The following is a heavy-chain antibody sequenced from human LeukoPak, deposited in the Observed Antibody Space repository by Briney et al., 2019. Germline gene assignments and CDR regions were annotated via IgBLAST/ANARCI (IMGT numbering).Heavy chain of an antibody. J-gene: IGHJ4*02. Sequence: GGSLRLSCAASGFTVANDRMSWVRQAPGKGLEWVSTVYGGGNTAYADSVKGRFTISRDTSKNTLLLQMNSLRAEDTALYFCVRERFGAIVENWGQGALVIVTS. CDR3: VRERFGAIVEN. V-gene: IGHV3-53*01. D-gene: IGHD5-24*01. CDR2: VYGGGNT. CDR1: GFTVANDR.